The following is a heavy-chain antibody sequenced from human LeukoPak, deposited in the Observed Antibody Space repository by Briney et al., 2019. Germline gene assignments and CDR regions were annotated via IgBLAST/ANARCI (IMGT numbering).Heavy chain of an antibody. CDR3: ARGQRNYYGSGSYRDWFDP. V-gene: IGHV4-34*01. D-gene: IGHD3-10*01. CDR1: GGSFSGYY. J-gene: IGHJ5*02. Sequence: SETRSLTCAVYGGSFSGYYWSWIRQPPGKGLDRIGEINHSGSTNYNPSLKSRVTISVDTSKNRFSLKLSSVTAADTAVYYCARGQRNYYGSGSYRDWFDPWGQGTLVTVSS. CDR2: INHSGST.